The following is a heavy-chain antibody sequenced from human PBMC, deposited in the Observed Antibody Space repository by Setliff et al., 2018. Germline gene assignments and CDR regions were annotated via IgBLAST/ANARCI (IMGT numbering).Heavy chain of an antibody. CDR3: ARVGSSSWYGGGFDI. CDR1: GGSISTYY. J-gene: IGHJ3*02. D-gene: IGHD6-13*01. CDR2: VYYSGTT. Sequence: PSETLSLTCTVSGGSISTYYWSWIRQTPVKGLEWIGYVYYSGTTNYNPLFKSRVTISVDRPKNHFSLKLNSVTAADTAVYYCARVGSSSWYGGGFDIWGQGTMVTVSS. V-gene: IGHV4-59*01.